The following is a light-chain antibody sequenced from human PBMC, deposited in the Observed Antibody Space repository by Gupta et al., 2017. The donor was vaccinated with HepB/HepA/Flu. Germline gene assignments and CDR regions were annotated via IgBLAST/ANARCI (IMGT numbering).Light chain of an antibody. J-gene: IGKJ5*01. V-gene: IGKV4-1*01. CDR1: QNLLYANNKDY. Sequence: DIVMTQSPDSLAVSLGERATINSKSSQNLLYANNKDYLAWYQKKPGQPPKLLISWASTRESGVPDRFSGSGSRTDFTLTISGRQADDVAVYYCQQEYDTPITFGQGTXLEIK. CDR3: QQEYDTPIT. CDR2: WAS.